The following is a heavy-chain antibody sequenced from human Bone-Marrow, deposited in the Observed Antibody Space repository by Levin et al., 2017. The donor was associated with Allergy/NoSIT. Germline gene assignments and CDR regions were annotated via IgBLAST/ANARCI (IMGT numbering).Heavy chain of an antibody. V-gene: IGHV3-48*01. J-gene: IGHJ4*02. CDR1: GFTFSSYS. Sequence: GGSLRLSCAASGFTFSSYSMNWVRQAPGKGLEWVSYVSSHSTTIHYADSVKGRFTISRDNANNSLFLHMNSLRGDDTAVYYCATGDNFGLSHWGQGTLVTVSS. D-gene: IGHD1-1*01. CDR3: ATGDNFGLSH. CDR2: VSSHSTTI.